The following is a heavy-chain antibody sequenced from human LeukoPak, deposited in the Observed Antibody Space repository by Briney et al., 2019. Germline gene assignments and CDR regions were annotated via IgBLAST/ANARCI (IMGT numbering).Heavy chain of an antibody. CDR1: GYTFTSYG. D-gene: IGHD2-2*01. Sequence: ASVKVSCKASGYTFTSYGISWVRQAPGQGLEWMGWISAYNGNTNYAQKLQGRVTMTTDTSTSTAYMELRSLRSDDTAVYYCARGSIVVVPAATLGVADYWGQGTLVTVSS. V-gene: IGHV1-18*01. CDR3: ARGSIVVVPAATLGVADY. CDR2: ISAYNGNT. J-gene: IGHJ4*02.